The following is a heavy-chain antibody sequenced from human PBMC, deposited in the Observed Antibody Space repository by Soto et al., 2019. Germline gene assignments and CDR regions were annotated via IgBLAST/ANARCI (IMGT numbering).Heavy chain of an antibody. CDR1: GYTFTSYA. Sequence: QVQLVQSGAEGKKPGASVKVSCTASGYTFTSYAMHWVRQAPGQRLEWMGWINAGNCNTKYSQKFQGRVTITRDTSASTAYMELSSLRSEDTAVYYCAGDLAMDVWGQGTTVTVSS. V-gene: IGHV1-3*01. J-gene: IGHJ6*02. CDR2: INAGNCNT. D-gene: IGHD3-16*01. CDR3: AGDLAMDV.